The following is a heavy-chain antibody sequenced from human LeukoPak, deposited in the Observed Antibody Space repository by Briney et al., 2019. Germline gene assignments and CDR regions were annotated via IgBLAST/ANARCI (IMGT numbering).Heavy chain of an antibody. D-gene: IGHD3-22*01. CDR1: GGSIKSNDYY. J-gene: IGHJ4*02. V-gene: IGHV4-39*07. CDR3: ARTTHYDSSGPYY. CDR2: IYYSGNT. Sequence: SETLSLTCTVSGGSIKSNDYYWGWVRQPPGKGLEWIGTIYYSGNTYYNPSLKSRVTILVDTSKNEFSLKLSSVTAADTAVYYCARTTHYDSSGPYYWGQGTLVTVSS.